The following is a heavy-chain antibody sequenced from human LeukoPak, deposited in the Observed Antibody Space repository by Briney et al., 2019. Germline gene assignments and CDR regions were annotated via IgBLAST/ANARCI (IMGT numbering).Heavy chain of an antibody. CDR1: GGSISSSSYY. CDR2: IYYSGST. V-gene: IGHV4-39*01. CDR3: ARCLGGRCDYFDY. Sequence: SETLSLTCTVSGGSISSSSYYWGWIRQPPGKGLEWIGSIYYSGSTYYNPSLQSRVTISVDRSKNQFSLKLSSVTAADTAVYYCARCLGGRCDYFDYWGQGTLVTVSS. J-gene: IGHJ4*02. D-gene: IGHD3-16*01.